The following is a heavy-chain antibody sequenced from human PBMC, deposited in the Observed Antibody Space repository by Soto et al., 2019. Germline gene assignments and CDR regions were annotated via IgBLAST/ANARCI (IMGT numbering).Heavy chain of an antibody. CDR1: GFSFSIYA. CDR2: ISPNGHNE. V-gene: IGHV3-30-3*01. J-gene: IGHJ4*02. CDR3: ASGAAFYYDTSRY. Sequence: XGSLRLSCAAPGFSFSIYALHWVRQAPGKGLEWVAVISPNGHNEFYADSVKGRFTIFRDTSKSTLYMQMTSLRREDTAVYYCASGAAFYYDTSRYWGQGTLVT. D-gene: IGHD3-16*01.